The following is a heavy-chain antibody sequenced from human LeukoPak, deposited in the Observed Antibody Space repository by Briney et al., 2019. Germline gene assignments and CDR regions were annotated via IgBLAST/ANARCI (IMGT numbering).Heavy chain of an antibody. Sequence: PSETLSLTGSVSALSISSFYWRWIRQPPGAGLEWMAYTYYSGSTNYDPYLKSRLTISVDTSKNQFSLKLTPVPAADTAVYYCARASAHRGIAVAGVYWYFDLWGRGTLVTVSS. J-gene: IGHJ2*01. V-gene: IGHV4-59*01. CDR2: TYYSGST. CDR1: ALSISSFY. CDR3: ARASAHRGIAVAGVYWYFDL. D-gene: IGHD6-19*01.